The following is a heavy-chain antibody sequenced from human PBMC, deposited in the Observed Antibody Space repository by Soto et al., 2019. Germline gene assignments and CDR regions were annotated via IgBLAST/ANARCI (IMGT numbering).Heavy chain of an antibody. V-gene: IGHV3-21*01. CDR3: ARGWLRDPWMD. Sequence: GGSLRLSCAASGFIFSSYTMNWVCQAPGKGLEWVSSISASSTYIYYADSLKGRFTISRDNAYNSLYLQMNSLRAEDTAVYYCARGWLRDPWMDWGQGTLVTVSS. CDR2: ISASSTYI. D-gene: IGHD5-12*01. CDR1: GFIFSSYT. J-gene: IGHJ4*02.